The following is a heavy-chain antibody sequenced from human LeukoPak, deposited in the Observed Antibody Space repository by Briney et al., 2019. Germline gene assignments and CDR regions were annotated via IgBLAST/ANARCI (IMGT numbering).Heavy chain of an antibody. CDR1: GGSISSYY. CDR2: IYYSGST. CDR3: ARHGRGDLYYFDY. D-gene: IGHD3-10*01. Sequence: SETLSLTCTVSGGSISSYYWSCIRQPPGKGRAWIGYIYYSGSTNYNPSLKSRVTISVDTSKNQFSLKLSSVTAADTAVYYCARHGRGDLYYFDYWGQGTLVTVSS. J-gene: IGHJ4*02. V-gene: IGHV4-59*08.